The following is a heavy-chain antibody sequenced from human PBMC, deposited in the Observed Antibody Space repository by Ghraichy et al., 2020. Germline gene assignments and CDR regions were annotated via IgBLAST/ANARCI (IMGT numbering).Heavy chain of an antibody. V-gene: IGHV3-23*01. J-gene: IGHJ4*02. CDR2: ISGSGGST. Sequence: GGSLRLSCAASGFTFSQSAMNWVRQAPGKGLEWVSAISGSGGSTFYADSVKGRFTISRDNSKKTLFLQMDSLRAEDTALYFCAKDSCSTTSCHFDYWGQGTLVTVSS. CDR3: AKDSCSTTSCHFDY. D-gene: IGHD2-2*01. CDR1: GFTFSQSA.